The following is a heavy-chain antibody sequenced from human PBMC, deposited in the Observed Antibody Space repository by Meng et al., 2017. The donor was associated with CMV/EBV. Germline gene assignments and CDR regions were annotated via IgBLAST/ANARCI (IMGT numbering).Heavy chain of an antibody. CDR3: ARDCSSTSCSPAFDY. CDR1: GFTFSSYW. CDR2: IKQDGSEK. J-gene: IGHJ4*02. V-gene: IGHV3-7*01. Sequence: GGSLRLSGTASGFTFSSYWMSWVHQAPGKGLEWVANIKQDGSEKYYVDSVKGRFTISRYNAKNSLYLQMNSLRAEDTAVYYCARDCSSTSCSPAFDYWGQGTLVTVSS. D-gene: IGHD2-2*01.